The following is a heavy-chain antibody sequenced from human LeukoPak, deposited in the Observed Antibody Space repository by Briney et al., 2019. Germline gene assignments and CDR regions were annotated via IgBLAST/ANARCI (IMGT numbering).Heavy chain of an antibody. J-gene: IGHJ4*02. CDR3: ARATASRFDY. CDR1: GGSVSSDTYY. V-gene: IGHV4-61*01. Sequence: NTSETLSLTCTVSGGSVSSDTYYWSWIQQPPGKGPEWIGYIYYGGSTNYNPSLKSRVTISVDTSKNQFSLKLSSVTAADTAVYYCARATASRFDYWGQGTLVTASS. CDR2: IYYGGST. D-gene: IGHD5-18*01.